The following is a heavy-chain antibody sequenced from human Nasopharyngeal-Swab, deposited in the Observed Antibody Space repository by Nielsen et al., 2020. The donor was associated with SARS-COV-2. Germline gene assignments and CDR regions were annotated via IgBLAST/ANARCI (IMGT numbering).Heavy chain of an antibody. V-gene: IGHV3-15*01. CDR2: IKSKTDGGTT. CDR1: GFTVSSNY. CDR3: TTDPLGYCTNGVCYTTDY. Sequence: GGSLRLSCAASGFTVSSNYMSWVRQAPGKGLEWVGRIKSKTDGGTTDYAAPVKGRFTISRDDSKNTLYLQMNSLKTEDTAVYYCTTDPLGYCTNGVCYTTDYWGQGTLVTVSS. D-gene: IGHD2-8*01. J-gene: IGHJ4*02.